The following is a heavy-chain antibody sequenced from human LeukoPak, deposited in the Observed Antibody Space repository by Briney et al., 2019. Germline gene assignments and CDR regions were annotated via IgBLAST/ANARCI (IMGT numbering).Heavy chain of an antibody. V-gene: IGHV3-74*01. CDR1: GFTFSSYS. CDR2: INSDGINT. CDR3: ARDLGQYYDTSDNWFDP. Sequence: GGSLRLSCAASGFTFSSYSMNWVRQAPGKGLVWVSRINSDGINTSYADSVKGRFTIPRDNAKNTLNLQMNSLRAEDTAVYYCARDLGQYYDTSDNWFDPWGQGTLVTVSS. J-gene: IGHJ5*02. D-gene: IGHD3-22*01.